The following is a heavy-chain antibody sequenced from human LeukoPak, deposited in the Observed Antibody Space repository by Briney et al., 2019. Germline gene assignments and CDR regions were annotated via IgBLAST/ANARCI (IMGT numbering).Heavy chain of an antibody. CDR3: ARDSRQYYDILTGYYRNWFDP. Sequence: GGSLRLSCAASGFTFSSYSVNWVSHAPGKGLEWVSSISSSSSYIYYADSVQGRFTISRDNAKNSLYLQMNSLRAEDTAVYYCARDSRQYYDILTGYYRNWFDPWGQGTLVTVSS. V-gene: IGHV3-21*01. D-gene: IGHD3-9*01. CDR2: ISSSSSYI. J-gene: IGHJ5*02. CDR1: GFTFSSYS.